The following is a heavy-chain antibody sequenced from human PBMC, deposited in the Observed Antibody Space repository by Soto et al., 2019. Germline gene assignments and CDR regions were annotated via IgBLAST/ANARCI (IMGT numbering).Heavy chain of an antibody. CDR1: GFTFSSYA. CDR2: ISYDGSNK. Sequence: GGSLRLSCAASGFTFSSYAMHWVRQAPGKGLEWVAVISYDGSNKYYADSVKGRFTISRDNSKNTLYLQMNSLRAEDTAVYYCARDPSSSGVFDYWGQGTLVTSPQ. CDR3: ARDPSSSGVFDY. J-gene: IGHJ4*02. V-gene: IGHV3-30-3*01. D-gene: IGHD3-10*01.